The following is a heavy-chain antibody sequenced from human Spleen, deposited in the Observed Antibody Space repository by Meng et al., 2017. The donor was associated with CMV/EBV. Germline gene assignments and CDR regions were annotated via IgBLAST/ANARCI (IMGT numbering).Heavy chain of an antibody. CDR1: GGSINNDAYS. V-gene: IGHV4-31*02. J-gene: IGHJ5*02. D-gene: IGHD2-2*01. CDR2: IFNSGST. Sequence: VSGGSINNDAYSWTWLRQRPGKGLEWIGYIFNSGSTYYNPSLKSRVTMSLDTSKNQFSLKLSSVTAADTAMYFCAREYHLLSRWFDPWGQGTLVTVSS. CDR3: AREYHLLSRWFDP.